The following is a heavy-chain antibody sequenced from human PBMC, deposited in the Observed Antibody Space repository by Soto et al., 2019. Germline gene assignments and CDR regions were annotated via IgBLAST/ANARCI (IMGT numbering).Heavy chain of an antibody. CDR3: ARTSVTYYYDSSGYYQQVIPKNFDY. Sequence: GESLKISCKGSGYSFTSYWIGWVRQMPGKGLEWMGIIYPGDSDTRYSPSFQGHVTISADKSISTAYLQWSSLKASDTAMYYCARTSVTYYYDSSGYYQQVIPKNFDYWGQGTLVTVSS. J-gene: IGHJ4*02. CDR1: GYSFTSYW. D-gene: IGHD3-22*01. CDR2: IYPGDSDT. V-gene: IGHV5-51*01.